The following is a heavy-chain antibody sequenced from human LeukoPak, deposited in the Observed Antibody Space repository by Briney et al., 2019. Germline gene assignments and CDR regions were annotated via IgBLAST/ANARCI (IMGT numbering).Heavy chain of an antibody. CDR2: IYYTGSA. V-gene: IGHV4-59*08. CDR1: GGSISGYY. Sequence: PSETLSLTCTVSGGSISGYYWGWIRQPPGRGLEWIAYIYYTGSAYHSPSPKSRLTISVDTSKNQFSLKLSSVTAADTAIYYCARLIAVAGTLSFFDYWGQGTLVTVSS. J-gene: IGHJ4*02. D-gene: IGHD6-19*01. CDR3: ARLIAVAGTLSFFDY.